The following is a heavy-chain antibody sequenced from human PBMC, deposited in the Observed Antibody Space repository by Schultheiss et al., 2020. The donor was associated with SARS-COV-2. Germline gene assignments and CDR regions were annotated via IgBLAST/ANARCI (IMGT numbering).Heavy chain of an antibody. CDR3: ASGRSSSYHNAFDI. Sequence: SETLSLTCAVSGYSISSGYYWGWIRQPPGKGLEWIGSIYHSGSTYYNPSLKSRVTISVDTSKNQFSLKLSSVTAADTAVYYCASGRSSSYHNAFDIWGQGTMVTVSS. V-gene: IGHV4-38-2*01. D-gene: IGHD6-13*01. CDR1: GYSISSGYY. CDR2: IYHSGST. J-gene: IGHJ3*02.